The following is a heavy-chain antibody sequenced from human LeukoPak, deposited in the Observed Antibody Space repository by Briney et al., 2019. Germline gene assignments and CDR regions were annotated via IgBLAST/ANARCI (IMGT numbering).Heavy chain of an antibody. CDR1: GFTFSDYA. CDR3: AIDFWSGHDY. D-gene: IGHD3-3*01. J-gene: IGHJ4*02. CDR2: LSGSGAGT. Sequence: PGGSLRLSCAASGFTFSDYALGWVRQDPGGGLEWVATLSGSGAGTYYSDSVQGRFTISRDNSKNTLYLEMNSLRVEDTALFYCAIDFWSGHDYWGQGTLVTVSS. V-gene: IGHV3-23*01.